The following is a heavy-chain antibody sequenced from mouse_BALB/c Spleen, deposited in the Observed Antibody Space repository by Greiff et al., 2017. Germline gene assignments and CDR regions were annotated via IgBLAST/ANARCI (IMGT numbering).Heavy chain of an antibody. D-gene: IGHD2-3*01. V-gene: IGHV5-9-4*01. J-gene: IGHJ2*01. CDR2: ISSGGSYT. CDR3: AREGDGYYRAMDY. CDR1: GFTFSSYA. Sequence: EVKLMESGGGLVKPGGSLKLSCAASGFTFSSYAMSWVRQSPEKRLEWVAEISSGGSYTYYPDTVTGRFTISRDNAKNTLYLEMSSLRSEDTAMYYCAREGDGYYRAMDYWGQGTTLTVSS.